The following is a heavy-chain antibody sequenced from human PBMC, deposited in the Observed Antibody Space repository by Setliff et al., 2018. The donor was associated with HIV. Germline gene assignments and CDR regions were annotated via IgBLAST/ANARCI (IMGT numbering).Heavy chain of an antibody. CDR1: GASIGRRSDC. J-gene: IGHJ6*03. V-gene: IGHV4-39*07. Sequence: PSETLSLTCTVSGASIGRRSDCWGWIRQPPGKGLEWIGSIYYSGSTNYNPSLKSRVTISVDTSKNQFSLKLSSVTAADTAVYYCARVGVDVVRHYYYYMDVWGKGTTVTVSS. CDR2: IYYSGST. CDR3: ARVGVDVVRHYYYYMDV. D-gene: IGHD3-10*01.